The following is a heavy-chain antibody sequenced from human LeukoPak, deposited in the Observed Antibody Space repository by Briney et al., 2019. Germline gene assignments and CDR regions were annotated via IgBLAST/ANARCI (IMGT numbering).Heavy chain of an antibody. Sequence: PGGSLRLSCAASGFTFSSYAMSWVRQAPGKGLEWVSAISGSGGSTYYADSVKGRFTISRDNAENSLYLQMNSLRAEETAVYYCARVASSGWYPLDYWGQGTLVTVSS. D-gene: IGHD6-19*01. J-gene: IGHJ4*02. CDR2: ISGSGGST. CDR1: GFTFSSYA. V-gene: IGHV3-23*01. CDR3: ARVASSGWYPLDY.